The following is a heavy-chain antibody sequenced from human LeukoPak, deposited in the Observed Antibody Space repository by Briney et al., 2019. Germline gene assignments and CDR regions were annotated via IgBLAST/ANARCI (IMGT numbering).Heavy chain of an antibody. J-gene: IGHJ4*02. CDR1: GYSFTSYW. CDR3: ARHHIPHLYDSSGYYYDD. V-gene: IGHV5-51*01. CDR2: IYPGDSDT. Sequence: GESLKISCKGSGYSFTSYWIGWVRQMPGKGLEWMGIIYPGDSDTRYSPSFQGQVTISADKSISTAYLQWSSLKASDTAMYYCARHHIPHLYDSSGYYYDDWGQGTLVTVSS. D-gene: IGHD3-22*01.